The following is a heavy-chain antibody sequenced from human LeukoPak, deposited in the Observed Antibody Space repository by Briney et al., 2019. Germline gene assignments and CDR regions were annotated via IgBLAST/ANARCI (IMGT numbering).Heavy chain of an antibody. CDR2: INPNSGGT. J-gene: IGHJ4*02. CDR3: ARDRYYYGSGSYYELDY. D-gene: IGHD3-10*01. V-gene: IGHV1-2*02. Sequence: ASVEVSCKASGYAFTGYYMHWVRQAPGQGLEWMGWINPNSGGTNYAQKFQGRVTMTRDTSISTAYMELSRLRSDDTAVYYCARDRYYYGSGSYYELDYWGQGTLVTVSS. CDR1: GYAFTGYY.